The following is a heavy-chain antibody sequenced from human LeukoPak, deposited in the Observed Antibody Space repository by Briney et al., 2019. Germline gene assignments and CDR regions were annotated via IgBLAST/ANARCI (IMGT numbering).Heavy chain of an antibody. V-gene: IGHV3-66*01. D-gene: IGHD6-13*01. CDR1: GFTVSSNY. CDR2: IYSGGST. Sequence: GGSLRLSCAASGFTVSSNYMSWVRQAPGKGLEWVSVIYSGGSTYYADSVKGRFTISRDNSKNTLYLQMNSLRAEDTAVYYCARDLGGRSWNGGLDPWGQGTLVTVSS. CDR3: ARDLGGRSWNGGLDP. J-gene: IGHJ5*02.